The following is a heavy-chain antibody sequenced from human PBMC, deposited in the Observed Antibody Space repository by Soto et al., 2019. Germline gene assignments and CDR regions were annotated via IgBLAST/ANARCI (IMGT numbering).Heavy chain of an antibody. CDR2: INPSTGST. V-gene: IGHV1-46*01. CDR3: AWSSVTRSNNNWFDP. Sequence: ASVKVSCKASGYTFTNYYIHWVGQAPGQGLEWMGIINPSTGSTTYAQKLQGRVTMTTDTSTSTAYMELRSLRSDDTAVYYCAWSSVTRSNNNWFDPWGQGTLVTVSS. D-gene: IGHD4-4*01. J-gene: IGHJ5*02. CDR1: GYTFTNYY.